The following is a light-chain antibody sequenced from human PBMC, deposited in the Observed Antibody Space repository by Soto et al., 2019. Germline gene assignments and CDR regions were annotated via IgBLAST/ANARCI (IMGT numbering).Light chain of an antibody. CDR1: SSDVGGYDY. CDR2: EVS. CDR3: TLHTSSILGPYC. V-gene: IGLV2-14*01. J-gene: IGLJ1*01. Sequence: QSALTQPASGSGSPGQSITISCTGTSSDVGGYDYVSWYQQHPCKAPKLMIYEVSDRPLGVSNRFSGSKSGNTASLTVSGLNAEYDVYHHGTLHTSSILGPYCFGTGTRITVL.